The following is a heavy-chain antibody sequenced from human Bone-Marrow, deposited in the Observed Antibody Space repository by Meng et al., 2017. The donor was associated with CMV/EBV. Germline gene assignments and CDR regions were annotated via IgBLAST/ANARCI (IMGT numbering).Heavy chain of an antibody. V-gene: IGHV4-4*07. CDR1: GGSISSYY. Sequence: QGRLQGPVPVLLRPSETLSLTCTVSGGSISSYYWSWIRQPAGKGLEWIGRIYTSGSTNYNPSLKSRVTMSVDTSKNQFSLKLSSVTAADTAVYYCARFNSYGSGSRKFPNWFDPWGQGTLVTVSS. CDR3: ARFNSYGSGSRKFPNWFDP. J-gene: IGHJ5*02. CDR2: IYTSGST. D-gene: IGHD3-10*01.